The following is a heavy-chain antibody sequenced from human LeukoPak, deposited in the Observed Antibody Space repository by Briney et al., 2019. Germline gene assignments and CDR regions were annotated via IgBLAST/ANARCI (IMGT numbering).Heavy chain of an antibody. CDR1: GFTFSSAW. Sequence: GGSLRLSCAASGFTFSSAWMSWVRQAPGKGLEWVGRIKSKTDGGTTDYAAPVKGRFTISRDDSKNTLYLQMNSLKTEDTAVYYCTTSDYYYYYGMDVWGKGTTVTVSS. CDR2: IKSKTDGGTT. V-gene: IGHV3-15*01. J-gene: IGHJ6*04. CDR3: TTSDYYYYYGMDV.